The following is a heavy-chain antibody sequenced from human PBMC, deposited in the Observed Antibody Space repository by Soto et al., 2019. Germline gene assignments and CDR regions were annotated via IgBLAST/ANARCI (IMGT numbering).Heavy chain of an antibody. J-gene: IGHJ6*02. CDR3: ASIHTRRGDSGSFKLDYYYGMDV. CDR2: IDPSDSYT. D-gene: IGHD1-26*01. Sequence: HGESLKISCKGSGYSFTSYWISWVRQMPGKGLEWMGRIDPSDSYTNYSPSFQGHVTTSADKPISTAYLQWSSLKASDTAMYYCASIHTRRGDSGSFKLDYYYGMDVWGQGTTVTVSS. CDR1: GYSFTSYW. V-gene: IGHV5-10-1*01.